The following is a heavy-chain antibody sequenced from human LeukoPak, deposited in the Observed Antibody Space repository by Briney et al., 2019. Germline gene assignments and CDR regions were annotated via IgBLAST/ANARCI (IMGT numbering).Heavy chain of an antibody. CDR1: GFTFSSYG. CDR2: ISGSGGST. J-gene: IGHJ4*02. D-gene: IGHD3-10*01. CDR3: ARDKSYFGSGNYRYFDS. Sequence: PGGSLRLSCAASGFTFSSYGMSWVRQAPGKGLEWVSAISGSGGSTYYADSVKGRFTISRDNSKNTLYLQMNSLRPEDTALYYCARDKSYFGSGNYRYFDSWGQGALVIVSS. V-gene: IGHV3-23*01.